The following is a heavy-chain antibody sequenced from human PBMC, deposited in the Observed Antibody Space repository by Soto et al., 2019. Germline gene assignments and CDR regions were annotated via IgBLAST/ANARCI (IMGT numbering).Heavy chain of an antibody. CDR1: GGSISTYY. J-gene: IGHJ5*02. CDR3: ARSRWDSNWFDP. CDR2: IYYSGST. V-gene: IGHV4-59*01. D-gene: IGHD1-26*01. Sequence: LSLTCTVSGGSISTYYWSWIRQPPGKGLEWIGYIYYSGSTTYNPSLRSPVTISVDTSKNQFSLKLSSVTAADTAVYYCARSRWDSNWFDPWGQGILVTVSS.